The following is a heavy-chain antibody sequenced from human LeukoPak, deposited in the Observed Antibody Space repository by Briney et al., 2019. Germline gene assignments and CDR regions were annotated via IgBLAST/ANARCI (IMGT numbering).Heavy chain of an antibody. D-gene: IGHD2-2*01. V-gene: IGHV6-1*01. J-gene: IGHJ4*02. CDR1: GDSVSSNSAA. Sequence: SQTLSLTCAISGDSVSSNSAAWNWVRQSPSRGLEWLGRTYYRSKWYNDYAISMKGRITINPDTSKNQFSLQMNSVTPEDTAVYYCARDSSAMFDYWGQGTLVAVSS. CDR2: TYYRSKWYN. CDR3: ARDSSAMFDY.